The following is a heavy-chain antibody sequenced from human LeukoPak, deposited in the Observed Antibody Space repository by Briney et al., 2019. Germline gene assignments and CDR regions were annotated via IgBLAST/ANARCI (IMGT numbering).Heavy chain of an antibody. CDR3: ARDLPITVVRGVNWFDP. D-gene: IGHD3-10*01. V-gene: IGHV1-69*05. CDR1: GGTFSSYA. CDR2: IIPIFGTA. J-gene: IGHJ5*02. Sequence: SVKVSCKASGGTFSSYAISWVRQAPGQGLEWMGRIIPIFGTANYAKKFQGRVTITTDESTSTAYMGRSSRRSEDTAVYYCARDLPITVVRGVNWFDPWGQGTLVTVSS.